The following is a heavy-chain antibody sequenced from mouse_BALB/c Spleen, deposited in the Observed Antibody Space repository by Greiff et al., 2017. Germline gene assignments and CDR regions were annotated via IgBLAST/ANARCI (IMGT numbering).Heavy chain of an antibody. CDR1: GYTFTDYN. CDR2: IYPYNGGT. D-gene: IGHD1-2*01. Sequence: EVQLQQSGPELVKPGASVKISCKASGYTFTDYNMHWVKQSHGKSLEWIGYIYPYNGGTGYNQKFKSKATLTVDNSSSTAYMELRSLTSEDSAVYYCARTGYYGLAYWGQGTLVTVSA. J-gene: IGHJ3*01. CDR3: ARTGYYGLAY. V-gene: IGHV1S29*02.